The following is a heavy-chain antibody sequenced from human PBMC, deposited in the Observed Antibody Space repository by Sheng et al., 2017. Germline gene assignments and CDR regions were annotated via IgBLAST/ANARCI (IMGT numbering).Heavy chain of an antibody. CDR2: MSGIAAGT. CDR1: GFNVRNCG. V-gene: IGHV3-23*04. J-gene: IGHJ4*02. Sequence: EVQVVESGGGLVQPGGTLRLSCVASGFNVRNCGVSWVRQAPGQGLEWVSAMSGIAAGTYYADSVKGRFTISRDNSKNTLYLQMNTLRADDTAVYYCVVWYYDYFWGTIILIRMGADFDFWGQGTLVTVSS. D-gene: IGHD3-16*01. CDR3: VVWYYDYFWGTIILIRMGADFDF.